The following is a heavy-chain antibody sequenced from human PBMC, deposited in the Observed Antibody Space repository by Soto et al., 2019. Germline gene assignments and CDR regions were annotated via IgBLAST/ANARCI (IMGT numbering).Heavy chain of an antibody. D-gene: IGHD2-15*01. Sequence: PGGSLRLSCAASGLTFSNYEMNWVRQAPGKGLEWVSYISGSGSPKYYADSVKGRFTISRDNAKNSLYLQMNSLRAEDTAVYYCATVRTGYCSGGACPDYWGRGTLVTV. V-gene: IGHV3-48*03. CDR2: ISGSGSPK. J-gene: IGHJ4*02. CDR1: GLTFSNYE. CDR3: ATVRTGYCSGGACPDY.